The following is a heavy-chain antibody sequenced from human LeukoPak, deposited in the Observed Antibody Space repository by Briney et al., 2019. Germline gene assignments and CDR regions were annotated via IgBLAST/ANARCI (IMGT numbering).Heavy chain of an antibody. CDR2: LSLGEFA. CDR3: VRVSTASGGAFDV. D-gene: IGHD2-21*02. J-gene: IGHJ3*01. V-gene: IGHV4-59*13. CDR1: GGSISSDY. Sequence: PSETLSLTCTISGGSISSDYWSWIRQPPGKGLEWIGYLSLGEFAFYNPSLERRLTTSADTSQDQFSLNLSSVTAADTAMYYCVRVSTASGGAFDVWGQGTMVTVSS.